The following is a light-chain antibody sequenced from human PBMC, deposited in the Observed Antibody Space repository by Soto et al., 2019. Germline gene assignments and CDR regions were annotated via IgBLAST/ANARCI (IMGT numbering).Light chain of an antibody. Sequence: EIVLTQSPGTLSLSPGERATLSCRAAQSVGSSLAWYQQKTGLAPTLLISDASSRASGVPDRFTGGGSGTDFTLTIRRLEPEDFALYYCQQYAGSPITFGQGTRLEIK. CDR2: DAS. CDR1: QSVGSS. V-gene: IGKV3-20*01. CDR3: QQYAGSPIT. J-gene: IGKJ5*01.